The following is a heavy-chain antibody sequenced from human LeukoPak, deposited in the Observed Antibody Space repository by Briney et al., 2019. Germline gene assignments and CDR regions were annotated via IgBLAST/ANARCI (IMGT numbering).Heavy chain of an antibody. J-gene: IGHJ4*02. CDR2: ISPYNANT. CDR3: ARDQYDCVWGSYRPYFDY. V-gene: IGHV1-18*01. Sequence: ASVKVSCKASGYTFTSYGISWVRQAPGQGLEWMGSISPYNANTNYAQKLQGRVTMTTDTSTSTAYMELRSLRSDDTTVYYCARDQYDCVWGSYRPYFDYWGQGTLVTVSS. D-gene: IGHD3-16*02. CDR1: GYTFTSYG.